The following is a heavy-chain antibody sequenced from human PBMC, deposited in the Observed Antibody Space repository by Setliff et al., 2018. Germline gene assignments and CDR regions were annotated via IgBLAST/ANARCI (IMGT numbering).Heavy chain of an antibody. CDR3: TKISRDSSYYYYYYMDV. V-gene: IGHV3-49*04. Sequence: QSGGSLRLSCTASGFTFGDYAMSWVRQAPGKGLEWVGFIRSKAYGGTTEYAASVKGRFTISRDDSKSIAYLQMNSLKTEDTAVYYCTKISRDSSYYYYYYMDVWGKGTTVTVSS. J-gene: IGHJ6*03. CDR2: IRSKAYGGTT. D-gene: IGHD3-22*01. CDR1: GFTFGDYA.